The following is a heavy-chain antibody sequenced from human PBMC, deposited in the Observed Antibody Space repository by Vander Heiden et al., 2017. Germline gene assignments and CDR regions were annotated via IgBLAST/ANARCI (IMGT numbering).Heavy chain of an antibody. V-gene: IGHV4-34*01. J-gene: IGHJ6*02. CDR1: GWSASAHY. Sequence: QPTLSFAGLLNPSETLSLTCAVCGWSASAHYRSWIRQPPGKGLEWIGEINHSGSTNYNPSLKSRVTISVDTSKNQFSLKLRSVTAADTDVYYCARGGTSSIAARPQPRGMDVWGQGNTVTVS. CDR3: ARGGTSSIAARPQPRGMDV. D-gene: IGHD6-6*01. CDR2: INHSGST.